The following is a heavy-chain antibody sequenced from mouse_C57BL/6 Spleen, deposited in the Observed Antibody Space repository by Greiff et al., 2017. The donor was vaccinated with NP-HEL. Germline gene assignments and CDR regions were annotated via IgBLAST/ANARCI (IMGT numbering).Heavy chain of an antibody. J-gene: IGHJ4*01. Sequence: VQLQQSGAELVKPGASVKMSCKASGYTFTTYPIEWMKQNHGKSLEWIGNFHPYNDDTKYNEKFKGKATLTVEKSSSTVYLELSRLTSDDSAVYYCARGDYDGSSHYYAMDYWGQGTSVTVSS. CDR3: ARGDYDGSSHYYAMDY. CDR2: FHPYNDDT. V-gene: IGHV1-47*01. CDR1: GYTFTTYP. D-gene: IGHD1-1*01.